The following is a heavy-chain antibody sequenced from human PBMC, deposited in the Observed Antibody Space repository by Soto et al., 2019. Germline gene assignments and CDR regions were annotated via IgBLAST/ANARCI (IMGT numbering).Heavy chain of an antibody. Sequence: ESGGGLVQPGGSLRLSCEASVFTFSDYYMSWIRQAPGKGLEWGSYISSSVSTIYYADSVKGRFTISRDNAKNSLYLQMNSLRAEDTALDYCGRDRSSGWFRDYYYGMDFWGQGNTVTVSS. V-gene: IGHV3-11*01. J-gene: IGHJ6*02. CDR1: VFTFSDYY. CDR3: GRDRSSGWFRDYYYGMDF. D-gene: IGHD6-19*01. CDR2: ISSSVSTI.